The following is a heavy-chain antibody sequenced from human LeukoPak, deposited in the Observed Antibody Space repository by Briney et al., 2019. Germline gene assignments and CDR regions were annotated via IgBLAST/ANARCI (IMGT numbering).Heavy chain of an antibody. CDR1: GFSVSSNY. D-gene: IGHD2-15*01. V-gene: IGHV3-7*01. CDR2: IKQDGSEK. CDR3: ARDVYCSGGSCFASTPRFDY. Sequence: PGGSLRLSCAASGFSVSSNYMSWVRQAPGKGLEWVANIKQDGSEKYYVDSVKGRFTISRDNAKNSLYLQMNSLRAEDTAVYYCARDVYCSGGSCFASTPRFDYWGQGTLVTVSS. J-gene: IGHJ4*02.